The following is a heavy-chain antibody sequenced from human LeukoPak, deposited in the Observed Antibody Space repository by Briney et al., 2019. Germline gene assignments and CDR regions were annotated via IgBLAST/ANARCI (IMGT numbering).Heavy chain of an antibody. CDR2: IIPIFGTA. Sequence: SVKVSCKASGGTFSSYAISWVRQAPGQGLEWMGGIIPIFGTANYAQKFQGRVTITADESTSTAYMELSSLRSEDTAVYYCARDERARIAAAGVNWFDPWGQGTLVTVSS. CDR3: ARDERARIAAAGVNWFDP. J-gene: IGHJ5*02. V-gene: IGHV1-69*13. D-gene: IGHD6-13*01. CDR1: GGTFSSYA.